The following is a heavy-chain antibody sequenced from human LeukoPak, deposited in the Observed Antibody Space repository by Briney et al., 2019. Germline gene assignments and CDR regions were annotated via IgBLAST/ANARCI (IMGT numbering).Heavy chain of an antibody. CDR2: IYSGGST. J-gene: IGHJ4*02. V-gene: IGHV3-66*01. CDR1: GLTVSNNY. CDR3: ARDSRGSGWYRIDY. Sequence: PGGSLRLSCVVSGLTVSNNYMSWVRQAPGKGLGWVSVIYSGGSTYYADSVKGRFTISRDNSKNTLYLQMNSLRAEDTAVYYCARDSRGSGWYRIDYWGQGTLVTVSS. D-gene: IGHD6-19*01.